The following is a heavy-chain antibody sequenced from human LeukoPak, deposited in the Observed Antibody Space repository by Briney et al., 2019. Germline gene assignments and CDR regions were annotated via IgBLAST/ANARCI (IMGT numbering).Heavy chain of an antibody. CDR3: AREYYSYRAFDI. Sequence: GGSLRLSCAASGFTFSSYSTNWVRQAPGKGLEWVSYISSSSSTIYYADSVKGRFTISRDNAKNSLYLQMNSLRAEDTAVYYCAREYYSYRAFDIWGQGTMVTVSS. V-gene: IGHV3-48*04. CDR2: ISSSSSTI. D-gene: IGHD3-10*01. CDR1: GFTFSSYS. J-gene: IGHJ3*02.